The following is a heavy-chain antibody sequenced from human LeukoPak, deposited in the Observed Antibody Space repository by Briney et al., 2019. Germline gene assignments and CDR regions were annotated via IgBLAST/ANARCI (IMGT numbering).Heavy chain of an antibody. CDR2: ISAFNGET. V-gene: IGHV1-18*01. Sequence: ASVNVSCKTYGYTFTSHGISWVRQAPGQGLEWMGWISAFNGETHYAQNLQGRVTMTTDTSTSTAYMELRSLRSDDTAVYYCARDPSNTSGRYTYFDYWGQGTLVTVSS. J-gene: IGHJ4*02. D-gene: IGHD3-16*02. CDR3: ARDPSNTSGRYTYFDY. CDR1: GYTFTSHG.